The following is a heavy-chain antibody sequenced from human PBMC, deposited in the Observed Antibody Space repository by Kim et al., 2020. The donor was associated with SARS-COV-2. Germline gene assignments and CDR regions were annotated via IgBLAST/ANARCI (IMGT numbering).Heavy chain of an antibody. CDR1: GFTFTSSA. CDR3: AAVRRGLWTPTINWFDP. Sequence: SVKVSCKASGFTFTSSAMQWVRQARGQRLEWIGWIVVGSGNINYAQKFQERVTIIRDMSTSTAYMELSSLRAEDTAVYYCAAVRRGLWTPTINWFDPWGQGTLVTVSS. V-gene: IGHV1-58*02. J-gene: IGHJ5*02. D-gene: IGHD2-21*01. CDR2: IVVGSGNI.